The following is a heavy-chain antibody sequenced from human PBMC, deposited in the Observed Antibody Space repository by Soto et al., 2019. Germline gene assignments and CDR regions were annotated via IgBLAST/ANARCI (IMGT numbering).Heavy chain of an antibody. CDR3: AREGTYYYDSSGYTKDDAFDI. V-gene: IGHV1-69*01. Sequence: QVQLVQSGAEVQKPGSSVKVSCKASGGTFSSYAISWVRQAPGQGLEWMGGIIPIFGTANYAQKFQGRVTIAADESTSTAYMELSSLRSEDTAVYYCAREGTYYYDSSGYTKDDAFDIWGQGTMVTVSS. D-gene: IGHD3-22*01. CDR2: IIPIFGTA. J-gene: IGHJ3*02. CDR1: GGTFSSYA.